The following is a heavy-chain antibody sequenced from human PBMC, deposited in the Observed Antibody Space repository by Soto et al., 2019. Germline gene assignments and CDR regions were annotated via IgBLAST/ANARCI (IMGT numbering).Heavy chain of an antibody. CDR2: ISAYTGVT. D-gene: IGHD2-8*01. J-gene: IGHJ5*02. V-gene: IGHV1-18*01. CDR3: AKDRPRLTQQFNGVS. Sequence: ASVKVSCKASGYTFSEHGFSWVRQGPGQGLEWLGWISAYTGVTDYAQKFQGRLTLTTDTSPSTAYMELRSLRSDDTAVYYCAKDRPRLTQQFNGVSWGQGTLVTVSS. CDR1: GYTFSEHG.